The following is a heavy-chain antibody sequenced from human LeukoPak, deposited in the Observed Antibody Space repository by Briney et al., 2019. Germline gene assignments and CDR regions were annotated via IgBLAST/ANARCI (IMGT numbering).Heavy chain of an antibody. J-gene: IGHJ4*02. Sequence: GGSLRLSCVASGFIFSDYSMDWVCQAPGKGLEWISYISTGGSNIYYADAVKGRFTISRDNAKNSLFLQMNSLRAEDTAVYYCGPNFWSGYEGYWGQGTLVTVSS. V-gene: IGHV3-48*01. CDR1: GFIFSDYS. D-gene: IGHD3-3*01. CDR2: ISTGGSNI. CDR3: GPNFWSGYEGY.